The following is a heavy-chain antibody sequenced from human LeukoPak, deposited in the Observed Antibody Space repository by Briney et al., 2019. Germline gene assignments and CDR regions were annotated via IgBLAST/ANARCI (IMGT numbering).Heavy chain of an antibody. J-gene: IGHJ3*02. CDR1: GGSISSSSYY. CDR2: IYYSGST. D-gene: IGHD3-10*01. CDR3: ARLPIMVREIAHDAFDI. Sequence: SETLSLTCTVSGGSISSSSYYWGWIRQPPGKGLEWIGSIYYSGSTYYNPSLKSRVTISVDTSKNQFSLKLSSVTAADTAVYYCARLPIMVREIAHDAFDIWGQGTIVTVSS. V-gene: IGHV4-39*01.